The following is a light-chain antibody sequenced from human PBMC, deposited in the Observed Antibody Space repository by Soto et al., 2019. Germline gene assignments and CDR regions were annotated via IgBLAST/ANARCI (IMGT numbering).Light chain of an antibody. CDR2: GAS. CDR3: LQSYSTPLI. V-gene: IGKV1-39*01. Sequence: ARSPSYLSACVGERVTITCRASQAIGSYLNWYQHQPGRAPKLLIYGASSSQSGVPLRFGGSGSGTDFTLTISSLQPEDLATYYCLQSYSTPLIVGGGTKVDIK. CDR1: QAIGSY. J-gene: IGKJ4*01.